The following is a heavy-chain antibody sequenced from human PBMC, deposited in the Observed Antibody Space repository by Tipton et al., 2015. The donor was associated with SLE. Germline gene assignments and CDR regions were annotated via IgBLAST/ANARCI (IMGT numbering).Heavy chain of an antibody. D-gene: IGHD3-10*01. Sequence: SLRLSCTVSGGSISSTTYYWSWIRQPAGRGLEWAGFIRSKGYGGTAEYAASVKGRFTISRDDSKSIAYLQMNSLKTEDTGVYYCTRGSMIQGPHWGQGTLVTVSS. V-gene: IGHV3-49*02. CDR2: IRSKGYGGTA. CDR3: TRGSMIQGPH. CDR1: GGSISSTTYY. J-gene: IGHJ4*02.